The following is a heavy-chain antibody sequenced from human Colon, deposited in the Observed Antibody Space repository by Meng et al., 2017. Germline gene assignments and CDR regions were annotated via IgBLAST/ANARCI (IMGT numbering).Heavy chain of an antibody. CDR1: GFTFSSYA. V-gene: IGHV3-23*01. D-gene: IGHD3-22*01. Sequence: GESLKISCAASGFTFSSYAMSWVRQSPGKGLEWVSSIKSGGDKTYFADSVKGRFTISRDNSKNTVFLQMNSLRAEDTAINYCAKTGCRSSGYYCFGGWGQGTLVTVSS. CDR2: IKSGGDKT. J-gene: IGHJ4*02. CDR3: AKTGCRSSGYYCFGG.